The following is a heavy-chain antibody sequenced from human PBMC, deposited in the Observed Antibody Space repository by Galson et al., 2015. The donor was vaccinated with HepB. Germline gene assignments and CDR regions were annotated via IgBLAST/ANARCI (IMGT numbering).Heavy chain of an antibody. CDR1: GSSFNSFT. CDR2: FIPHLDRA. Sequence: SVKVSCKASGSSFNSFTFSWVRQAPGQGLEWMGEFIPHLDRAKYTQQFQGRVTITADKSTATVFMDLRSLRSDGTAKHYCARGRVEEVVIIPGAVNHPRISYGLDVWGQGTTVTVSS. J-gene: IGHJ6*02. D-gene: IGHD2-2*01. CDR3: ARGRVEEVVIIPGAVNHPRISYGLDV. V-gene: IGHV1-69*10.